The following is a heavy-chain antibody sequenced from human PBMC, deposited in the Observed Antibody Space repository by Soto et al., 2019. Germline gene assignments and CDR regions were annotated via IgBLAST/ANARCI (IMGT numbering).Heavy chain of an antibody. V-gene: IGHV3-48*01. J-gene: IGHJ4*02. D-gene: IGHD5-12*01. CDR2: ISSSSSAI. Sequence: PGGSLRLSCAASGFTFSSYNMNWVRQAPGKGLEWVSYISSSSSAIYYADSVKGRFTISRDNAKNSLYLQMNGLRAEDTAVYYCARYGSGIDCWGQGALVTVSS. CDR3: ARYGSGIDC. CDR1: GFTFSSYN.